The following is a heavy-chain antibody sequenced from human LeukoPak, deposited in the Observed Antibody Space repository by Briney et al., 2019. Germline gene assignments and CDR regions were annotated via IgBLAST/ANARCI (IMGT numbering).Heavy chain of an antibody. Sequence: ASVKVSCKASGYTFTGYYMHWVRQAPGQGLEWMGWINPNSGGTNYAQKFQGRVTMTRDTSISTVYMELSRLRSEDTAVYYCARDGWNDRMRVGWFDPWGQGTLVTVSS. CDR2: INPNSGGT. CDR3: ARDGWNDRMRVGWFDP. CDR1: GYTFTGYY. D-gene: IGHD1-1*01. J-gene: IGHJ5*02. V-gene: IGHV1-2*02.